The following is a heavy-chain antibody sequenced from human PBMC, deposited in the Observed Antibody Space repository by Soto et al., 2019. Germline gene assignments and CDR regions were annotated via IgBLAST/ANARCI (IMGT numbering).Heavy chain of an antibody. CDR1: GGSISSSSYY. D-gene: IGHD2-15*01. Sequence: SETLSLTCTVSGGSISSSSYYWGWIRQPPGKGLEWIGYVYYGGSTYYNPSLKSRVTISVDTSKNQFSLKLSSVTAADTAVYYCARNMERYCSGGSCYSVGYWGQGTLVTVSS. J-gene: IGHJ4*02. CDR2: VYYGGST. CDR3: ARNMERYCSGGSCYSVGY. V-gene: IGHV4-39*07.